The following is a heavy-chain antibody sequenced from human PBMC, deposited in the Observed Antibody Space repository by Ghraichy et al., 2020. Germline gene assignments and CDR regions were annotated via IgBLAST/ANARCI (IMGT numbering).Heavy chain of an antibody. J-gene: IGHJ4*02. Sequence: LSLTCAASGFTFSSYAMSWVRQAPGKGLEWVSAISGSGGSTYYADSVKGRFTISRDNSKNTLYLQMNSLRAEDTAVYYCAKSCSGWYGDYFDYWGQGTLVTVSS. V-gene: IGHV3-23*01. CDR1: GFTFSSYA. CDR2: ISGSGGST. CDR3: AKSCSGWYGDYFDY. D-gene: IGHD6-19*01.